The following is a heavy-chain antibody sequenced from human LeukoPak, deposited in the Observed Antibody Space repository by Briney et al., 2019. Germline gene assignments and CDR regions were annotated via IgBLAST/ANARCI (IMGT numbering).Heavy chain of an antibody. J-gene: IGHJ3*02. Sequence: GGPLRLSCAASGFTFSSYAMSWVRQAPGKGLEWVSAISGSSRSTYYADSVKGRFTIYRDNSKNTLYLQMKSLRAEDTAVYYCAKAATNQYYYDSSGYPDAFDIWGQGTMVTVSS. V-gene: IGHV3-23*01. CDR1: GFTFSSYA. CDR2: ISGSSRST. D-gene: IGHD3-22*01. CDR3: AKAATNQYYYDSSGYPDAFDI.